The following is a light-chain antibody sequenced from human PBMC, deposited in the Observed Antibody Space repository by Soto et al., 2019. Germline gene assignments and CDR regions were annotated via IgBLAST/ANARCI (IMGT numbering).Light chain of an antibody. J-gene: IGLJ2*01. Sequence: LLSQPPPMSPAPGQKVTIPCPGNSPNIGNNYVSWYQQLPGTAPKLLISDTDKRPSGIPDRFSGSKSGTSATLGITGLQTGDEADYYCGTWDSSLSGVVFGGGTKVTVL. CDR2: DTD. CDR1: SPNIGNNY. CDR3: GTWDSSLSGVV. V-gene: IGLV1-51*01.